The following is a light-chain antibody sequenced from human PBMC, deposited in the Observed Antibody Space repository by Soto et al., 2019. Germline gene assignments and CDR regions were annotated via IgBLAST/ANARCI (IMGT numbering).Light chain of an antibody. J-gene: IGKJ5*01. CDR2: GAS. Sequence: EIVLTQSPGTLSLSPGERATLSCRASHSASSSLAWYQQKPGQAPRLLIYGASSRATGLPDRFSGGGSGTDFTLTISRLEPEDFAVYYCQQCGSSSTFGQGTRLEI. CDR3: QQCGSSST. CDR1: HSASSS. V-gene: IGKV3-20*01.